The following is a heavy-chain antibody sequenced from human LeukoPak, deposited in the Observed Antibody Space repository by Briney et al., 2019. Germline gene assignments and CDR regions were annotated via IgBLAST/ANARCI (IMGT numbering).Heavy chain of an antibody. Sequence: GGSLRLSCAASGFTFSSYGMHWVRQAPGKGLEWVSYISSSGSTIYYADSVKGRFTISRDNAKNSLYLQMNSLRAEDTAVYYCARDFEWRQPPDYWGQGTLVTVSS. V-gene: IGHV3-48*04. CDR3: ARDFEWRQPPDY. CDR2: ISSSGSTI. CDR1: GFTFSSYG. D-gene: IGHD3-9*01. J-gene: IGHJ4*02.